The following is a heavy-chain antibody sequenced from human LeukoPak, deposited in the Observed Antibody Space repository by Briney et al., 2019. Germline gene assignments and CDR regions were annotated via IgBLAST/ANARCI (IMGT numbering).Heavy chain of an antibody. Sequence: GGSLRLSCSASGFTFSTYWMSWVRQAPGKGLEWVASVKHDGSEKYYVDSVRGRFTISRDNTMNSLYLQMSSLRAEDTAVYYCATDRGWRTSGYYLYYFEYWGQGTLVTYSS. CDR2: VKHDGSEK. CDR1: GFTFSTYW. D-gene: IGHD3-3*01. J-gene: IGHJ4*02. CDR3: ATDRGWRTSGYYLYYFEY. V-gene: IGHV3-7*01.